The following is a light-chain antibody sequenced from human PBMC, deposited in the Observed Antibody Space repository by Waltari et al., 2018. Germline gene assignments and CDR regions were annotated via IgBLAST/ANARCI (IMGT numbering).Light chain of an antibody. Sequence: DIQMTQSPSSLSASVGYRVTITGRASQSISSYLNWYQQKPVKAPKLLIYAASSLQSGVPSRFSGSGSGTDFTLTISSLQPEDFATYYCQQSYSTPITFGQGTRLEIK. CDR3: QQSYSTPIT. J-gene: IGKJ5*01. CDR2: AAS. CDR1: QSISSY. V-gene: IGKV1-39*01.